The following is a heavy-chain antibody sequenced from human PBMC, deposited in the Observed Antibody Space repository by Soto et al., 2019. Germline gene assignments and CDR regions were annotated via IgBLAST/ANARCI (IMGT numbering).Heavy chain of an antibody. Sequence: GGSPRLSCAASGFSFSSYGMHWVRQAPGKGLEWVAVIWYDGSNKYYADSVKGRFTISRDNSKNTLYLQMNSLRAEDTAVYYCAREVLRWLHRSFVYSGQGPLGTV. CDR1: GFSFSSYG. CDR2: IWYDGSNK. CDR3: AREVLRWLHRSFVY. V-gene: IGHV3-33*01. D-gene: IGHD5-12*01. J-gene: IGHJ4*02.